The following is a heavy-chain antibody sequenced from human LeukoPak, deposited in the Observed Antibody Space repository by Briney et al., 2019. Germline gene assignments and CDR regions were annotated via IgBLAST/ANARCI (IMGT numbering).Heavy chain of an antibody. J-gene: IGHJ4*02. CDR3: ARDFLDSSGWPYDY. D-gene: IGHD6-19*01. CDR2: ISSSSSYI. Sequence: GGSLRLSCAASGFTFSSYSMNWVRRAPGKGLEWVSSISSSSSYIYYADSVKGRFTISRDNAKNSLYLQMNSLRAEDTAVYYCARDFLDSSGWPYDYWGQGTLVTVSS. CDR1: GFTFSSYS. V-gene: IGHV3-21*01.